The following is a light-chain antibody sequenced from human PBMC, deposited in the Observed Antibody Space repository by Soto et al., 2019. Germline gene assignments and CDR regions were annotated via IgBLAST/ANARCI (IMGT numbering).Light chain of an antibody. CDR1: QSIGSW. V-gene: IGKV1-5*01. CDR3: QRYNPYSRT. J-gene: IGKJ1*01. CDR2: AAS. Sequence: DIQMTQSPSTLSASVGDRVTITCRASQSIGSWLAWYQQKPGKAPNLPIYAASSLQSGVPSRFSGSGSGTDFTLTISSLQRDDFAIYYCQRYNPYSRTFGQGTKVDIK.